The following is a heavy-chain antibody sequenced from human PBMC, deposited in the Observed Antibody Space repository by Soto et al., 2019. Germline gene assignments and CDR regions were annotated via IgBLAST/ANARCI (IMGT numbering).Heavy chain of an antibody. CDR1: GFTFSSYA. V-gene: IGHV3-23*01. J-gene: IGHJ4*01. D-gene: IGHD6-19*01. CDR3: AKDRGASGWPHDY. CDR2: ISGSGGST. Sequence: GGSLRLSCAASGFTFSSYAMSWVRQAPGKGLEWVSAISGSGGSTCYADSVKGRFTISRDNSKNTLYLQMNSLRAEDTAVYYCAKDRGASGWPHDYWGQGTLVTVSS.